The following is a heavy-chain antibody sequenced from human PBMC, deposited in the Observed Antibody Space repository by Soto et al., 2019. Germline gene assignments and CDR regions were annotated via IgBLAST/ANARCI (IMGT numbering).Heavy chain of an antibody. CDR2: ISGYNGNT. Sequence: QDQVVQSADEVKKPGASVKVSCKASGYTFTNYGFSWVRQAPGQGLEWMGWISGYNGNTQYAEKFQGRVTMTTDTSKSTAHMELRSLTSEDTAVYYCAREGQAPYYYYGMDVWGQGTAVTVSS. CDR3: AREGQAPYYYYGMDV. J-gene: IGHJ6*02. CDR1: GYTFTNYG. V-gene: IGHV1-18*01.